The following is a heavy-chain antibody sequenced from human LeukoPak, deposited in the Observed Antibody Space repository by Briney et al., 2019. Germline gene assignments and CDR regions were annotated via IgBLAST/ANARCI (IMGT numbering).Heavy chain of an antibody. CDR2: IYSAGDT. CDR3: AKTKITLIVVANSQSGALDI. Sequence: PGGSLRLSCAASGFTDSSNYMNWVRQAPGKRLEWVSVIYSAGDTHYADSVKGRFTISRDNSKNTLYLQVNSLSAEDTAVYYCAKTKITLIVVANSQSGALDIWGQGTLVTVSS. CDR1: GFTDSSNY. V-gene: IGHV3-53*01. J-gene: IGHJ3*02. D-gene: IGHD3-22*01.